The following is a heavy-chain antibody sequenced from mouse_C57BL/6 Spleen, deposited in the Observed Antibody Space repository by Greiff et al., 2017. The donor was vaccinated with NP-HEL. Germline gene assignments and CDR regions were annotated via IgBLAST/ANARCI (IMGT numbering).Heavy chain of an antibody. CDR1: GYTFTSYW. D-gene: IGHD2-3*01. Sequence: QVQLQQPGAELVKPGASVKMSCKASGYTFTSYWITWVKQRPGQGLEWIGDIYPGSGSTNYNEKFKSKATLTVDTSSSTAYMQLSSRTSEDSAVYYCARRDGYYPAWFAYWGQGTLVTVSA. CDR3: ARRDGYYPAWFAY. J-gene: IGHJ3*01. V-gene: IGHV1-55*01. CDR2: IYPGSGST.